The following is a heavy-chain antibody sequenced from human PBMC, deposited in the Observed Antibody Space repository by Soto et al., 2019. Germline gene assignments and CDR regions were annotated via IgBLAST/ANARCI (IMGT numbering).Heavy chain of an antibody. CDR1: GFTFSSYG. D-gene: IGHD3-16*01. CDR2: ISYDKSNK. J-gene: IGHJ6*02. CDR3: AKAPLGAPHYHGMDV. Sequence: GGSLRLSCAASGFTFSSYGMHWVRQAPGKGLEWVALISYDKSNKFYADSVKGRFTISRDNSKNTLSLQMNSLRADDTAVYYCAKAPLGAPHYHGMDVWGQGTTVTVSS. V-gene: IGHV3-30*18.